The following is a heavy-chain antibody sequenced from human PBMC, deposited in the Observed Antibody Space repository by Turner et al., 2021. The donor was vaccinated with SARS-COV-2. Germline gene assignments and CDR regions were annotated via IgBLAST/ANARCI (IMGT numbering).Heavy chain of an antibody. CDR2: ISASGGSI. CDR3: AKDHGGYSAS. V-gene: IGHV3-23*01. D-gene: IGHD5-12*01. CDR1: GFTFSSYA. Sequence: EVQLLASGGGLVQPGGSLRLSCAASGFTFSSYAMSWVRQAPGKGLEWVSGISASGGSIYYADSVKGRFTISRDNPKNTLNLQMNSLRAEDTAVYFCAKDHGGYSASWGQGTLVTVSS. J-gene: IGHJ5*02.